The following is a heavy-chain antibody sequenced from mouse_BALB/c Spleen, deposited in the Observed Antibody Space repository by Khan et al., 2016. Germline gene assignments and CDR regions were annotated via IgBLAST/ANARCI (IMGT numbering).Heavy chain of an antibody. CDR2: ISSGSSTI. CDR3: ARSGGNYWFAY. CDR1: GFTFSGFG. J-gene: IGHJ3*01. V-gene: IGHV5-17*02. Sequence: EVELVESGGGLVQPGGSRKLSCAASGFTFSGFGMHWVRQAPEKGLEWVAYISSGSSTIYYADTVKDRFTISRDNPKNTLFLQMTSLRSDDTAMYYCARSGGNYWFAYWGQGTLVTVSA. D-gene: IGHD2-1*01.